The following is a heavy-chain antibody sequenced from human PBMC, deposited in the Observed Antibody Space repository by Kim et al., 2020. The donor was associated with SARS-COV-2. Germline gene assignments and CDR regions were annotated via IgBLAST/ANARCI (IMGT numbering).Heavy chain of an antibody. V-gene: IGHV3-15*01. CDR3: HTKRGYAYGADY. Sequence: GGSLRLSCAASGFTFSDAYMHWVRQAPGKGLEWVGRIKNKRDGGTSDYAAPVRGRFTISRDESRNTLHLQMNSLKTEDTALYFRHTKRGYAYGADYWGQGTLVTVSS. CDR2: IKNKRDGGTS. D-gene: IGHD5-18*01. CDR1: GFTFSDAY. J-gene: IGHJ4*02.